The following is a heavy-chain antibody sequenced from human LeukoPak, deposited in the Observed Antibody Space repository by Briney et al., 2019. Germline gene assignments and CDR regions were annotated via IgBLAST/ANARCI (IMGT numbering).Heavy chain of an antibody. V-gene: IGHV3-21*01. J-gene: IGHJ4*02. CDR2: ISSSSSYI. CDR1: GFTFSSYS. Sequence: GGSLRLSCAASGFTFSSYSMNWVRQAPGKGLEWVSSISSSSSYIYYADSVKGRFTISRDNAKNSLYLQMNSLRAEDTAVYYCARGAVEMATICDYWGQGTLVTVSS. D-gene: IGHD5-24*01. CDR3: ARGAVEMATICDY.